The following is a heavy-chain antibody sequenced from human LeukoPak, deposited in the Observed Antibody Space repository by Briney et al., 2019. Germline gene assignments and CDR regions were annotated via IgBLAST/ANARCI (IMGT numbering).Heavy chain of an antibody. CDR3: ARDWAAVTTFYLPTI. V-gene: IGHV3-21*01. D-gene: IGHD3-9*01. CDR1: GFSFSSYS. Sequence: PGGSLRLSCAASGFSFSSYSMNWVRQAPGKGLEWVSSISSSSSYIYYADSVKGRFTISRDNAKNSLYLQMNSLRAEDTAVYYCARDWAAVTTFYLPTIWGQGTMVTVSS. CDR2: ISSSSSYI. J-gene: IGHJ3*02.